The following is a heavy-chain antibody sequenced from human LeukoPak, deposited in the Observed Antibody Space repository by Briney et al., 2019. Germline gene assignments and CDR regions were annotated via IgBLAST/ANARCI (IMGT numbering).Heavy chain of an antibody. CDR3: ARVRYYDFWSGYNWFDP. V-gene: IGHV4-30-2*01. CDR1: GGSISSGGYS. Sequence: SQTLSLTCAVSGGSISSGGYSWSWIRQPPGKGLAWIGYIYHSGSTYYNPSLKSRVTISVDRSKNQFSLKLSSVTAADTAVYYCARVRYYDFWSGYNWFDPWGQGTLVTVSS. J-gene: IGHJ5*02. CDR2: IYHSGST. D-gene: IGHD3-3*01.